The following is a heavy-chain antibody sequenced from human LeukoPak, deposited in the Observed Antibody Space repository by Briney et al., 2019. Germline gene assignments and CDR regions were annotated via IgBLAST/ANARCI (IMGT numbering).Heavy chain of an antibody. V-gene: IGHV1-18*01. CDR3: ARDCSNLMCYYYYYYMDV. D-gene: IGHD2-2*01. CDR1: GYTFTSYG. Sequence: ASVKVSCKASGYTFTSYGISWVRQAPGQGLEWMGWISAYNGNTNYAQKGQGRVTMTTGTSTSTAYMELRSLRSNDAAVYYCARDCSNLMCYYYYYYMDVWGKGTTVTVSS. J-gene: IGHJ6*03. CDR2: ISAYNGNT.